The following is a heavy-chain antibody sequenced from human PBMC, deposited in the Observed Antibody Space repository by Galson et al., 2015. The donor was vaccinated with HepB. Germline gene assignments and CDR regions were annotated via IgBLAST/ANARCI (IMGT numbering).Heavy chain of an antibody. D-gene: IGHD1-20*01. CDR3: ARDSEITGTTFSFDY. CDR2: INPSGGST. V-gene: IGHV1-46*01. J-gene: IGHJ4*02. Sequence: SVKVSCKASGYTFTSYHMHWVRQAPGQGLEWMGIINPSGGSTSYAQKFQGRVTMTRDTSTSTVYMELSSLRSEDTAVYYCARDSEITGTTFSFDYWGQGTLVTVSS. CDR1: GYTFTSYH.